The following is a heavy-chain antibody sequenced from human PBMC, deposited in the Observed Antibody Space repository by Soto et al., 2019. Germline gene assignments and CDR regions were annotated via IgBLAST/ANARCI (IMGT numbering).Heavy chain of an antibody. Sequence: PGGSMGLSCASSGFTFDAYIMHCFRQAPGKGVEWVSLISWDGCSTYHADSVKGRFTISRDNSKNSLYLQMNSLRTEDTALYYCAKDHRTSYDFWSGSGGYGMDVWGQGTTVTVS. V-gene: IGHV3-43*01. CDR2: ISWDGCST. CDR3: AKDHRTSYDFWSGSGGYGMDV. J-gene: IGHJ6*02. CDR1: GFTFDAYI. D-gene: IGHD3-3*01.